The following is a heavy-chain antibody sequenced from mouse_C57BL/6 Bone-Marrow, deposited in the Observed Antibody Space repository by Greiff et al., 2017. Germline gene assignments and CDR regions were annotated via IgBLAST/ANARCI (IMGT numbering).Heavy chain of an antibody. CDR1: GYTFTSYW. Sequence: QVQLQQPGAELVKPGASVKMSCKASGYTFTSYWITWVKQRPGQGLEWIGDIYPGSGSTNYNEKFKSKATLTVDKSSSTAYMQLSSLTSEDSAVYYCARNHLPYYFDYWCQGTTLTVSS. CDR3: ARNHLPYYFDY. V-gene: IGHV1-55*01. J-gene: IGHJ2*01. CDR2: IYPGSGST.